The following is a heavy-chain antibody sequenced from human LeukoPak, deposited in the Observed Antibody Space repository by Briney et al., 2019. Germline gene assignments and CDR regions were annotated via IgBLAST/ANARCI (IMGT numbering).Heavy chain of an antibody. CDR1: GYSFTSYW. CDR3: ASLIAAAGSWFDP. D-gene: IGHD6-13*01. CDR2: IYPGDSDT. V-gene: IGHV5-51*01. Sequence: GESLKISCQGSGYSFTSYWIGWVRQMPGKGLEWMGIIYPGDSDTRYSPSFQGQVTISADKSISTAYLQWSSLKASDTAMYYCASLIAAAGSWFDPWGQGTLVTVSS. J-gene: IGHJ5*02.